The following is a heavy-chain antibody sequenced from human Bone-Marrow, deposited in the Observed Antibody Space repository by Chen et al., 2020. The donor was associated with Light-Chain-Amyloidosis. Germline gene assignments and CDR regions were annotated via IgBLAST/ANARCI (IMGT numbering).Heavy chain of an antibody. CDR2: IYYTGST. CDR1: GASVSSDYHY. Sequence: VKPSGTLSLTCTVAGASVSSDYHYWTWIRQPPGDRLEWIGYIYYTGSTKYTXXXXXXXXXXXXXXXXXXXXXXXXXXXXDTAVYYCVRRDVRWHIDFWGQGALVT. V-gene: IGHV4-61*04. CDR3: VRRDVRWHIDF. J-gene: IGHJ4*02. D-gene: IGHD2-21*01.